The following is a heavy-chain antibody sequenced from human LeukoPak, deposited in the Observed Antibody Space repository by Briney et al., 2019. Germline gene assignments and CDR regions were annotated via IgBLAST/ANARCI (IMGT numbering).Heavy chain of an antibody. CDR1: GGSVSSGSYY. CDR2: IYYSGST. Sequence: SSETLSLTCTVSGGSVSSGSYYWSWIRQPPGKGLEWIGYIYYSGSTNYNPSLKSRVTLSVDTSKNQFSLKLSSVTAADTAVYYCAREKSDYSYYDYWGQGTLVTVSS. J-gene: IGHJ4*02. CDR3: AREKSDYSYYDY. D-gene: IGHD5-18*01. V-gene: IGHV4-61*01.